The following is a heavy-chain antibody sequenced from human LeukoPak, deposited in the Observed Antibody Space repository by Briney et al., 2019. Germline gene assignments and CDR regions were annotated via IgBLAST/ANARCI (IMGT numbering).Heavy chain of an antibody. V-gene: IGHV4-59*01. Sequence: SETLSLTCTVSGGSISSYYWSWIRQPPGKGLEWIGYIYYSGSANYSPSLKSRVTISVDTSKNQFSLKLSSVTAADTAVYYCARGTKTRYYYDSSGYYLDYWGQGTLVTVSS. CDR2: IYYSGSA. J-gene: IGHJ4*02. CDR3: ARGTKTRYYYDSSGYYLDY. D-gene: IGHD3-22*01. CDR1: GGSISSYY.